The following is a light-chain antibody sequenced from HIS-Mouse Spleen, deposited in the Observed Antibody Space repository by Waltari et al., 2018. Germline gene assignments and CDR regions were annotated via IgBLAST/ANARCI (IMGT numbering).Light chain of an antibody. J-gene: IGKJ3*01. Sequence: IQLTQSPSSLSASTGDRVTITCRASQGISSYLAWYQQKPGKAPKLLIYAASTLQSGVPSRFSGSGSGTEFTLTISCLQSEDFATYYCQQYYSYPFTFGPGTKVDIK. CDR1: QGISSY. V-gene: IGKV1-8*01. CDR3: QQYYSYPFT. CDR2: AAS.